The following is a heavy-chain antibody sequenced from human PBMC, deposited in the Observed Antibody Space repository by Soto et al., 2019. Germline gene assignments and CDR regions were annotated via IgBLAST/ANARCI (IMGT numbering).Heavy chain of an antibody. Sequence: PSETLSLTCTVSGGSINNGDYSWSWVRQHPGKGLEWIGYIYYSGTTYYNPSLKSRVTMSVDPSKNQFSLKLSSVTAADTAVYYCAGAYDIMEGYFEYWSQGTLVTVSS. CDR3: AGAYDIMEGYFEY. CDR2: IYYSGTT. J-gene: IGHJ4*02. D-gene: IGHD3-22*01. V-gene: IGHV4-31*03. CDR1: GGSINNGDYS.